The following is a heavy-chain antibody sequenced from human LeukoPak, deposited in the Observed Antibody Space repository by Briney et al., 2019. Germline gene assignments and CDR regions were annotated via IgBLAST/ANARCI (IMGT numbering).Heavy chain of an antibody. J-gene: IGHJ5*01. D-gene: IGHD3-22*01. V-gene: IGHV1-18*01. CDR3: ARRYYYDRSGYPDS. Sequence: ASVKVSCKASGYTFTSYGISWVRQAPGQGLEWMGWISAYNGNTNYAQKLQGRVTMTTDTSTSTAYMELRRLRSDDTAVYYCARRYYYDRSGYPDSWGQGTLVTVSS. CDR2: ISAYNGNT. CDR1: GYTFTSYG.